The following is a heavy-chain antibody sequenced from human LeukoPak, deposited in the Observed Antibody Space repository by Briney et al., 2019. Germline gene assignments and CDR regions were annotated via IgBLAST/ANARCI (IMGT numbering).Heavy chain of an antibody. D-gene: IGHD3-22*01. J-gene: IGHJ5*02. V-gene: IGHV4-31*03. Sequence: PSETPSLTCTVSGDSISSGGYYWSWIRQHPGKGLEWIGYIYYSGDTYYNPSLKSRIIISMDTSKNQFSLKPSSVTAADTAVYYCARGRDSSGYNWFDPWGQGTLVTVSS. CDR1: GDSISSGGYY. CDR3: ARGRDSSGYNWFDP. CDR2: IYYSGDT.